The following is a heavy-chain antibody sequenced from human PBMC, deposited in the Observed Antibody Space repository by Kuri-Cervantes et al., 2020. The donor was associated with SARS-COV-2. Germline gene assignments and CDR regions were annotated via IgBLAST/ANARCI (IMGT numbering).Heavy chain of an antibody. CDR3: ASGSQFFRVWVY. CDR1: GGSISSYY. D-gene: IGHD3-16*01. V-gene: IGHV4-59*01. CDR2: IYYSGST. Sequence: SETLSLTCTVSGGSISSYYWSWNRQPPGKGLEWIGYIYYSGSTNYNPSLKSRVTISVDTSKNQFSLKLSSVTAADTAVYYCASGSQFFRVWVYWGQGTLVTVSS. J-gene: IGHJ4*02.